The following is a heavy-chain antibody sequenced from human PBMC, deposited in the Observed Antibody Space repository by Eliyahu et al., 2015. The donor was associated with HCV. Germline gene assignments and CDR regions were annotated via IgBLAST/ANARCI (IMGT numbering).Heavy chain of an antibody. J-gene: IGHJ6*02. D-gene: IGHD2/OR15-2a*01. V-gene: IGHV2-70*01. CDR3: ARTRRVNLSHFDMDV. Sequence: QVTLRESGPALVRPTQTLTLTCAFSGFSLNTNGMCVSWIRQPPGKPLEWLALIDYDGDKYYSPSLRSRLTISKDTSENQVVLKMTNMGPLDAGTFYCARTRRVNLSHFDMDVWAKGPRSSSP. CDR1: GFSLNTNGMC. CDR2: IDYDGDK.